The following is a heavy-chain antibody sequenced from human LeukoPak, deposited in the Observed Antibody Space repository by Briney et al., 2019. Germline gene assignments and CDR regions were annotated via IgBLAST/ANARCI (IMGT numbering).Heavy chain of an antibody. Sequence: PGRSLRLSCAASGFTFSSYGMHWVRQAPGKGLEWVAVIWYDGSNKYYADSVKGRSTISRDNSKNTLYMQMNSLRAEDTAVYYCAKDNSYGYDYWGQGTLVTVSS. D-gene: IGHD5-18*01. J-gene: IGHJ4*02. CDR1: GFTFSSYG. CDR3: AKDNSYGYDY. CDR2: IWYDGSNK. V-gene: IGHV3-33*06.